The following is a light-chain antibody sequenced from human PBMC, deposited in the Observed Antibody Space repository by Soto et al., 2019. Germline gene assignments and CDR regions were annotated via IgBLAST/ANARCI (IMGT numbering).Light chain of an antibody. Sequence: QSALTQPPSASGSPGQSVTISCTGTSGDVGGYNFVSWYQQHPGKAPKFMIYGVSKRPSGVPDRFSGSKSGNTASLTVSGLQAEDEADYYCSSYAGGIKWVFGGGTKLTVL. CDR3: SSYAGGIKWV. J-gene: IGLJ3*02. CDR1: SGDVGGYNF. CDR2: GVS. V-gene: IGLV2-8*01.